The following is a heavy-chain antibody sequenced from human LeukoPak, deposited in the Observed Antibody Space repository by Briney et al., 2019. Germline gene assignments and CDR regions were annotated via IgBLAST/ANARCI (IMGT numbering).Heavy chain of an antibody. D-gene: IGHD6-6*01. Sequence: GGSLTLSCTASGFIFGDNPFNCVRQAPGKGLEWVVLIISRRYGGTTEYVASVNGRFSISRDDSKNIVYLQMNSLRDEDTAVYFCTRISSSPAALYYYYMDVWGKGIPVTVSS. CDR1: GFIFGDNP. CDR2: IISRRYGGTT. CDR3: TRISSSPAALYYYYMDV. V-gene: IGHV3-49*04. J-gene: IGHJ6*03.